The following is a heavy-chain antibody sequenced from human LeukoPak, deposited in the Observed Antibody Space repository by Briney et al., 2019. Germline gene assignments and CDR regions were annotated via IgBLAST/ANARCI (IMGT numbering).Heavy chain of an antibody. Sequence: PGGSLRLSCAASGFTVSSNYMSWGRQAPGKGLDRVSVIYSGGSTYYADSVKGRFTISRDNSKNTLYLQMKSLRAEDAAVYYSARVPRQIYGMDVWGQGTTVTVSS. CDR1: GFTVSSNY. CDR2: IYSGGST. CDR3: ARVPRQIYGMDV. J-gene: IGHJ6*02. V-gene: IGHV3-53*01.